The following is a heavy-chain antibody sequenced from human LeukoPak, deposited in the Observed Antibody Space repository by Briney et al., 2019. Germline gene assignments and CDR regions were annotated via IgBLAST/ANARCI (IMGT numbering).Heavy chain of an antibody. J-gene: IGHJ6*02. D-gene: IGHD1-14*01. CDR3: ARHTIVTTSSNYYYYFAMDV. CDR2: TYYRSKWYN. Sequence: SQTLSLTCAISGDSISNNSAAWNWIRQSPSRGLEWLGRTYYRSKWYNDYTVSVKSRITFNPDTSKNQFSLHLNSVTPEDTAVYYCARHTIVTTSSNYYYYFAMDVWGQGTTVTVSS. CDR1: GDSISNNSAA. V-gene: IGHV6-1*01.